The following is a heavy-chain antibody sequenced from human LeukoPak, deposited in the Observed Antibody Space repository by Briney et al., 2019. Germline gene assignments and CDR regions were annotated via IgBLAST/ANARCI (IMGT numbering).Heavy chain of an antibody. V-gene: IGHV3-7*01. CDR1: GFTFSGHW. Sequence: GGSLRLSCAASGFTFSGHWMSWVRQAPGKGLEWVANINQGGSDKYYVDSVKGRFTISRDNANNLLYLQMNSLRGEDTAVYYCAVRSGTYSFDCWGQGTLVTVSS. D-gene: IGHD1-26*01. CDR2: INQGGSDK. J-gene: IGHJ4*02. CDR3: AVRSGTYSFDC.